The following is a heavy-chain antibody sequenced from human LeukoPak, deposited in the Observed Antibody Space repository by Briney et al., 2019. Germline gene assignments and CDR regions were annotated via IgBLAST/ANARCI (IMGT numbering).Heavy chain of an antibody. D-gene: IGHD2-8*01. Sequence: PGRSLRLSCAASGFTFGSYGMHWVRQAPGKGLEWVAFISYDGSNKYYAESVKGRFTISRDNSKNTLYLQMNSLRAEDAAVFYCAKDCTNGVCIDYWGQGTLVTVSS. CDR3: AKDCTNGVCIDY. V-gene: IGHV3-30*18. CDR2: ISYDGSNK. J-gene: IGHJ4*02. CDR1: GFTFGSYG.